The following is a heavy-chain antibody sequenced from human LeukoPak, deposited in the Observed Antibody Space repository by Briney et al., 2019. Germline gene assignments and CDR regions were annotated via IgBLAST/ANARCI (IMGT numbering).Heavy chain of an antibody. J-gene: IGHJ4*02. CDR2: IYPGDSDT. CDR1: GYRFTHYW. CDR3: ARQDGFQSYYFDY. V-gene: IGHV5-51*01. D-gene: IGHD5-24*01. Sequence: GESLKISCSASGYRFTHYWIAWGRRMPGKGLEWMGIIYPGDSDTRYSPSFQGQVTISVDKSISTAFLQWSSLKASDTAMYYCARQDGFQSYYFDYWGQGTLVTVSS.